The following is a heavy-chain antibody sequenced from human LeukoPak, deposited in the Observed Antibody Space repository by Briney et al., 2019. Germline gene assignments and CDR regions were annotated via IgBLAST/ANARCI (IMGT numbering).Heavy chain of an antibody. J-gene: IGHJ4*02. CDR2: IGAYNGDT. CDR3: TRDHCRGDNCPSFDY. D-gene: IGHD2-15*01. Sequence: ASVKVSCKPSGYTFTSFGISWVRQAPGQGLEWMGWIGAYNGDTHYAQKFQGRVTMTTDTSTSTAYMDVRSLRSDDRAVYYCTRDHCRGDNCPSFDYWGQGTLVTVSS. V-gene: IGHV1-18*04. CDR1: GYTFTSFG.